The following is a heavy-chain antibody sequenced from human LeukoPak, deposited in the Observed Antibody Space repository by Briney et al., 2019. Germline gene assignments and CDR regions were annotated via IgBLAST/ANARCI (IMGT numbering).Heavy chain of an antibody. CDR2: IYSGGST. D-gene: IGHD7-27*01. CDR1: GFTVSSNY. CDR3: VRWGSGKVMDV. Sequence: PGGSLRLSCAASGFTVSSNYMSWVRQAPGKGLEWVSVIYSGGSTYYADSVKGRFTISRDNSKNTLYLQMNSLRAEDTAVYYCVRWGSGKVMDVWGKGTTVTVSP. V-gene: IGHV3-53*01. J-gene: IGHJ6*04.